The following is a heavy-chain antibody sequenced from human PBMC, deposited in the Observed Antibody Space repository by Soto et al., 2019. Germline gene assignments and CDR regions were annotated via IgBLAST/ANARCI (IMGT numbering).Heavy chain of an antibody. V-gene: IGHV3-9*01. CDR1: GFTFDDYA. CDR2: ISWNSGSI. CDR3: AKGHMVYAISSFDY. J-gene: IGHJ4*02. Sequence: DVQLVESGGGLVQPGRSLRLSCAASGFTFDDYAMHWVRQAPGKGLEWVSGISWNSGSIGYADSVKGRFTISRDNAKNSLYLQMNSLRAEDTALYYCAKGHMVYAISSFDYWGQGTLVTVSS. D-gene: IGHD2-8*01.